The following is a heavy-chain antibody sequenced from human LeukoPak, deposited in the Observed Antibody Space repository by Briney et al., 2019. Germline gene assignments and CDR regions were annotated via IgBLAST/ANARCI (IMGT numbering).Heavy chain of an antibody. CDR2: IYYSGST. D-gene: IGHD3-22*01. Sequence: SETLSLTCTVSGGSISSSSYYWGWIRQPPGKGLEWLGSIYYSGSTYYNPSLKSRVTISVDTSKNQFSLKLSSVTAADTAMYYCAGARQDYYDSSGYYTWGFDYWGQGTLVTVSS. CDR3: AGARQDYYDSSGYYTWGFDY. V-gene: IGHV4-39*07. CDR1: GGSISSSSYY. J-gene: IGHJ4*02.